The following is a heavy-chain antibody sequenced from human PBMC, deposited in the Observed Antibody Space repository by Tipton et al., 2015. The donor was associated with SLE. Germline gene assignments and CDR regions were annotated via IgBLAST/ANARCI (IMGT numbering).Heavy chain of an antibody. CDR2: INHSGST. Sequence: TLSLTCAVYGGSFSGYYWSWIRQPPGKGLEWIGEINHSGSTNYNPSLKSRVTISVDTPKNQFSLKLSSVTAAGTAAYYCARLTIFGVVIIGNYYYYMDVWGKGTTVTVSS. D-gene: IGHD3-3*01. CDR1: GGSFSGYY. CDR3: ARLTIFGVVIIGNYYYYMDV. V-gene: IGHV4-34*01. J-gene: IGHJ6*03.